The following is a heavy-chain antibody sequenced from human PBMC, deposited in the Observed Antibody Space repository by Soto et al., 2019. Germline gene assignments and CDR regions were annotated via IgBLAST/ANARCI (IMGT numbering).Heavy chain of an antibody. D-gene: IGHD3-10*01. V-gene: IGHV3-33*01. J-gene: IGHJ6*02. CDR2: IWYDGSNK. CDR1: GFTFSSYG. Sequence: QVQLVESGGGVVQPGRSLRLSCAASGFTFSSYGMHWVRQAPGKGLEWVAVIWYDGSNKYYADSVKGRFTISRDNSKNALYLHMNSLRAEATAVDYCARDTARAMVRIYYGMDVWGQGTTVTVSS. CDR3: ARDTARAMVRIYYGMDV.